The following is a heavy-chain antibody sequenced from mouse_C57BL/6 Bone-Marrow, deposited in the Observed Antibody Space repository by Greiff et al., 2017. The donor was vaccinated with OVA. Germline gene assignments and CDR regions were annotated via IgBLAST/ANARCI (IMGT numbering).Heavy chain of an antibody. D-gene: IGHD2-10*01. J-gene: IGHJ4*01. CDR1: GYTFTSYW. CDR3: ARSFYGKCAMDY. CDR2: IHPNSGST. V-gene: IGHV1-64*01. Sequence: VQLQQSGAELVKPGASVKLSCKASGYTFTSYWMHWVKQRPGQGLEWIGMIHPNSGSTKYNEKFKSKATLTVDKPSSTAYMQLSSLTSEDSAVYYCARSFYGKCAMDYWGQGTSVTVSS.